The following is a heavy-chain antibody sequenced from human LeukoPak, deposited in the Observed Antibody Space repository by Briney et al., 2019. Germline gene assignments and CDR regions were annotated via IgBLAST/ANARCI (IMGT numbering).Heavy chain of an antibody. J-gene: IGHJ5*02. CDR1: GYTFTSYG. Sequence: ASVKVSCKASGYTFTSYGMNWVRQAPGQGLEWMGIINPGGGSTSYAQKFQGRVTMTRDTSTSTVYMELSSLRSEDTAVYYCARPYYDFWSGSSMYNWFDPWGQGTLVTVSS. D-gene: IGHD3-3*01. CDR3: ARPYYDFWSGSSMYNWFDP. CDR2: INPGGGST. V-gene: IGHV1-46*01.